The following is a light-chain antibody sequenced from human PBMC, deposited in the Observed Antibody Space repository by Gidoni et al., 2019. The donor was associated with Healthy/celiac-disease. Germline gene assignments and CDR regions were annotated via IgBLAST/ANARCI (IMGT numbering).Light chain of an antibody. V-gene: IGKV4-1*01. Sequence: DIVMTQSPDSLAVSLGARATINCKSSQSVLYSSNNKNYLAWYQQKPGQPPTLLIYWASTRESGVPDRFSGSGSGTDFTLTISSLQAEDVAVYYCQQYYSTPLTFXXXTKLEIK. CDR3: QQYYSTPLT. CDR1: QSVLYSSNNKNY. CDR2: WAS. J-gene: IGKJ2*01.